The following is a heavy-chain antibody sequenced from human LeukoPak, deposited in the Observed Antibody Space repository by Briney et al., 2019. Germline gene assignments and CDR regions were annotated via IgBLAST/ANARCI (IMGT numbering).Heavy chain of an antibody. CDR1: GFTFSDYY. V-gene: IGHV3-11*01. CDR2: ISSSGSTI. D-gene: IGHD1-26*01. J-gene: IGHJ4*02. CDR3: ARRRDSGSLQHFDY. Sequence: GGSLRLSCAASGFTFSDYYMSWIRQAPGKGLEWLSYISSSGSTIYYAESVKGRFTISRDNAKNSLYLQMNSLRAEDTAVYYCARRRDSGSLQHFDYWGQGTLVTVSS.